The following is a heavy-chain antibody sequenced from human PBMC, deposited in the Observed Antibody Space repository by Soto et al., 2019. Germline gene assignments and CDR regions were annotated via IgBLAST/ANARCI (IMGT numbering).Heavy chain of an antibody. D-gene: IGHD2-8*02. J-gene: IGHJ4*02. V-gene: IGHV2-5*02. CDR3: GRNPHRYWSFIFDY. Sequence: QITLQESGPTLVKPTQTLTLTCTFSGFSLSTSGMGVGWIRQPPGKALEWLALIYWDDDQRYNPSLKSRLTNTKDTSENQVVLTMTNMDPVDTATYFCGRNPHRYWSFIFDYWGQGSLVTVSS. CDR1: GFSLSTSGMG. CDR2: IYWDDDQ.